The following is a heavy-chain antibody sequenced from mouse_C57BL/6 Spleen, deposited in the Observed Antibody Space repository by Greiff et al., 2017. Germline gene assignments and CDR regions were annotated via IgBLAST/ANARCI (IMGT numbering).Heavy chain of an antibody. Sequence: QVQLQQPGAELVKPGASVKLSCKASGYTFTSYWMHWVKQRPGQGLEWIGMIHPNSGSTNYNEKFKSKATLTVDKSSSTAYMQLSSLTSEDSAVYYCAREGYYYGSSSTWCAYWGQGTLVTVSA. CDR2: IHPNSGST. CDR3: AREGYYYGSSSTWCAY. V-gene: IGHV1-64*01. D-gene: IGHD1-1*01. CDR1: GYTFTSYW. J-gene: IGHJ3*01.